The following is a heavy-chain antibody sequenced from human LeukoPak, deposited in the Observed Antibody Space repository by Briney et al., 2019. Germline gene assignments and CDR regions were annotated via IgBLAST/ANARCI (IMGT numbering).Heavy chain of an antibody. V-gene: IGHV4-4*09. D-gene: IGHD6-13*01. CDR2: IYTSGST. CDR1: GGSISSYY. Sequence: KPSETLSLTCTVSGGSISSYYWSWIRQPPGKGLEWIGYIYTSGSTNYNPSLKSRVTISVDTSKNQFSLKLSSVTAADTAVYYCARLRIAAAGYNWFDPWGQGTLVTVSS. CDR3: ARLRIAAAGYNWFDP. J-gene: IGHJ5*02.